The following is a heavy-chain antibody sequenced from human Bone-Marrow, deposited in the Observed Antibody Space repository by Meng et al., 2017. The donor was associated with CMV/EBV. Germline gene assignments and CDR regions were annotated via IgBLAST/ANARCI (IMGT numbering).Heavy chain of an antibody. J-gene: IGHJ5*02. CDR2: INPSGGST. CDR1: GYTFTSYY. CDR3: ARDATMVRGGVRFDP. D-gene: IGHD3-10*01. Sequence: ASVKVSCKASGYTFTSYYMHWVRQAPGQGLEWMGIINPSGGSTSYAQKFQGRVTMTRDTSTSTVYMELSSLRSEDTAVYYCARDATMVRGGVRFDPWGQGTLVTVSS. V-gene: IGHV1-46*01.